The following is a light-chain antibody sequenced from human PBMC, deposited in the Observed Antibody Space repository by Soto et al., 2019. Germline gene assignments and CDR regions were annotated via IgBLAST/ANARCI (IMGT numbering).Light chain of an antibody. J-gene: IGLJ2*01. CDR1: SSDVGDYNY. V-gene: IGLV2-8*01. CDR2: EVT. CDR3: SSYAGSNNFGV. Sequence: QSVLTQPPSVSGSPGQLVTISCTGTSSDVGDYNYVSWYQHQPDKAPKLMIYEVTKRPSGVPDRFSGSKSGNTASLTVSGLQAEDEADYYCSSYAGSNNFGVFGGGTKLTVL.